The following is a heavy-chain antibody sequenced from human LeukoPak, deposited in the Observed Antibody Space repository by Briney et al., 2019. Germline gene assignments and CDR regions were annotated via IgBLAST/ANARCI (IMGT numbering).Heavy chain of an antibody. D-gene: IGHD5-12*01. CDR3: ARCEVATSNAFDI. J-gene: IGHJ3*02. CDR1: GGSFSGYY. CDR2: INHSGST. Sequence: SETLSLTCAVYGGSFSGYYWSWIRQPPGKGLEWIGEINHSGSTNYNPSLKSRVTISVDTSKNQFSLKLSSVTAADTAVYYCARCEVATSNAFDIWGQGTMVTVSS. V-gene: IGHV4-34*01.